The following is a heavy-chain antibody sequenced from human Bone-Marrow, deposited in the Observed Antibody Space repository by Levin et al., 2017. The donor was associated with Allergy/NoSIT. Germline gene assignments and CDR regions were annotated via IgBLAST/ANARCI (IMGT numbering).Heavy chain of an antibody. J-gene: IGHJ4*02. D-gene: IGHD2-21*01. CDR1: GFSFTKVW. CDR3: TTEVWARSIRDDY. Sequence: LSLTCAASGFSFTKVWMTWVRQAPGKGLEWVGRIKSETDGGTIDYAAPVKGRFTISRDDSRSTLYLQMNSLTTEDTAVYYCTTEVWARSIRDDYWGQGTLVTVSS. CDR2: IKSETDGGTI. V-gene: IGHV3-15*01.